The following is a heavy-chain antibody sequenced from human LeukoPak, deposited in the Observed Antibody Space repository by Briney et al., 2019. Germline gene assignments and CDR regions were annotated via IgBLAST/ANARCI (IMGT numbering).Heavy chain of an antibody. V-gene: IGHV3-20*04. CDR1: GFTFDDYG. CDR3: ARAYCSSTSCRDYYYYYYYMDV. Sequence: GGSLRLSCAASGFTFDDYGMSWVRQAPGKGLEWVSGINWNGGSTGYADSVKGRFTISRDNAKNSLYLQMNSLRAEDTALYYCARAYCSSTSCRDYYYYYYYMDVWGKGTTVTVSS. J-gene: IGHJ6*03. D-gene: IGHD2-2*01. CDR2: INWNGGST.